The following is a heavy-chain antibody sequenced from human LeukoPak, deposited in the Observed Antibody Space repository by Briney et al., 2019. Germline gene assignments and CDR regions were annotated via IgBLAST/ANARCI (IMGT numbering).Heavy chain of an antibody. J-gene: IGHJ3*01. CDR3: AKDYFRRNRVYDAFDL. Sequence: PGGSLRLSCVGSGFTFGDFARSWVRQAPGAGPEWVSVIGGDGGEKYYADFVKGRFTISRDNSENTMYLQMSSLRAEDTAVYYCAKDYFRRNRVYDAFDLWGHGTTVTVS. V-gene: IGHV3-23*01. CDR2: IGGDGGEK. CDR1: GFTFGDFA. D-gene: IGHD5/OR15-5a*01.